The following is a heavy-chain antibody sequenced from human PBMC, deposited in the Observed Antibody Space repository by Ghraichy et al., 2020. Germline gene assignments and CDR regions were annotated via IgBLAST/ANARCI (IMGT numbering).Heavy chain of an antibody. CDR3: ARGSKVVRFFYYDGMDV. Sequence: GGSLRLSCVGSGFSLSSYSMNWVRQSPGKGLEWVSYITSSTTTISYADSVKGRFTISRDNAQNSLYLQMNSLRDEDTAVYYCARGSKVVRFFYYDGMDVWGQGTTVPVSS. J-gene: IGHJ6*02. CDR2: ITSSTTTI. V-gene: IGHV3-48*02. CDR1: GFSLSSYS. D-gene: IGHD4-23*01.